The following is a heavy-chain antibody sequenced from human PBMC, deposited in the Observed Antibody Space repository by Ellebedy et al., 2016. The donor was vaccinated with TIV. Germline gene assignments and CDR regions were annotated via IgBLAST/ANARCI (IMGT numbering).Heavy chain of an antibody. D-gene: IGHD3-3*01. J-gene: IGHJ6*02. Sequence: ASVKVSCXASGHTFTTYGIHWVRQPPGQRPEWMGWINTGNGNTKYSQKFQGRITITRDTSATTAYMELSGLMSEDTAVYYCATREWQDPMDVWGQGTTVTVSS. CDR1: GHTFTTYG. CDR2: INTGNGNT. V-gene: IGHV1-3*04. CDR3: ATREWQDPMDV.